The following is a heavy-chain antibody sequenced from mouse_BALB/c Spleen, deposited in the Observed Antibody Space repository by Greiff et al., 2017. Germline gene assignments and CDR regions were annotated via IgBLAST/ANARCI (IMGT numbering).Heavy chain of an antibody. CDR2: INPSSGYT. D-gene: IGHD1-1*01. Sequence: VQLQQSGAELARPGASVKMSCKASGYTFTSYTMHWVKQRPGQGLEWIGYINPSSGYTNYNQKFKDKATLTADKSSSTAYMQLSSLTSEDSAVYYCARSGYGSSYGAYWGQGTLVTVSA. CDR3: ARSGYGSSYGAY. J-gene: IGHJ3*01. V-gene: IGHV1-4*01. CDR1: GYTFTSYT.